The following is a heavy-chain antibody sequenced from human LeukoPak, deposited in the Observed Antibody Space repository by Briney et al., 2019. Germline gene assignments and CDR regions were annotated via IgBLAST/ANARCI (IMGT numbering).Heavy chain of an antibody. CDR3: AGGGYSGSWTGEY. CDR1: GGSISSGTYY. Sequence: RPSQTLSLTCTVSGGSISSGTYYWSWIRQPAGKGLEWIGRFYTSGSTNYNPSLKSRVTISVDTSKNQFSLKLSSVTAADTAVYYCAGGGYSGSWTGEYWGQGTLVTVSS. D-gene: IGHD1-26*01. V-gene: IGHV4-61*02. CDR2: FYTSGST. J-gene: IGHJ4*02.